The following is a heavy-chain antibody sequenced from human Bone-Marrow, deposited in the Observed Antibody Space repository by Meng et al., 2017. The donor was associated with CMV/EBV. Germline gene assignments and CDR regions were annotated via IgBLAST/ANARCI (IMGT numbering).Heavy chain of an antibody. Sequence: ASVKVSCKAPGYTFTSYYMHWVRQAPGQGLEWMGCINPNSGDTYYAQNFQGRVTMTRDMSLSTAYMELSRLRSDDTAVYYCAREISGSYSAGGYWGQGTLVTVSS. CDR1: GYTFTSYY. D-gene: IGHD1-26*01. J-gene: IGHJ4*02. V-gene: IGHV1-2*02. CDR2: INPNSGDT. CDR3: AREISGSYSAGGY.